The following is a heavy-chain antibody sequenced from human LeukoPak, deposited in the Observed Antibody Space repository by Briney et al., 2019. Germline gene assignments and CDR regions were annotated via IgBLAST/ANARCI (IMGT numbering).Heavy chain of an antibody. J-gene: IGHJ6*03. CDR1: GFTFSSYS. V-gene: IGHV3-21*01. CDR3: ARERCSSTSCYFAYMAV. CDR2: ISSSSSYI. D-gene: IGHD2-2*01. Sequence: GGSLRLSCAASGFTFSSYSMNWVRQAPGKGLEWVSSISSSSSYIYYADSVKGRFTSSRDNAKSSLYLQMNSLRAEDTAVYYCARERCSSTSCYFAYMAVWGKGTTVTVSS.